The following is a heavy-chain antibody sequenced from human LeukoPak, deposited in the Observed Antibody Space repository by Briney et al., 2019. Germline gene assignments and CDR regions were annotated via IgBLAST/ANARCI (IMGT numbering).Heavy chain of an antibody. CDR3: ARGGGDHAFDI. CDR2: INSDGSNT. Sequence: GGSLRLSCAAAGFTFSSYWMHWVRQAPGKGLVWVSRINSDGSNTIYADSVKGRFTVSRDNAESTLYLQLSSLRAEDTAVYYCARGGGDHAFDIWGQGTMVTVSS. CDR1: GFTFSSYW. J-gene: IGHJ3*02. V-gene: IGHV3-74*01. D-gene: IGHD3-16*01.